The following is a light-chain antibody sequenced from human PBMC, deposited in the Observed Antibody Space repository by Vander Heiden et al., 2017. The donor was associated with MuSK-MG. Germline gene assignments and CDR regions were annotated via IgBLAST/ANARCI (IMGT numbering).Light chain of an antibody. CDR3: QQDVTSPHT. V-gene: IGKV3-20*01. J-gene: IGKJ4*01. Sequence: EIVLTQSPGTLSLSPGERATLSCRASQSVSSSYLAWYQQKPGQAPRLLIYGTSSRATGIPDRFSGSGSGTDFTLTISRLEPEDFAVYYCQQDVTSPHTFGGGTKVEIK. CDR2: GTS. CDR1: QSVSSSY.